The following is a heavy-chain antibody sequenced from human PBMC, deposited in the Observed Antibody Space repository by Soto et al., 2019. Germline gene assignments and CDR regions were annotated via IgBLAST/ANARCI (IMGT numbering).Heavy chain of an antibody. Sequence: EVQLVESGGGLVKPGGSLRLSCAASGFNFNSYTINWVRQAPGTRLEWLSAISGSGYIFSTDAVRGRFTITRENAKNSTYLQIKRLRAEDTAVYFCARDCSGGSCYPGMDVWGQGTTVTVSS. CDR2: ISGSGYI. V-gene: IGHV3-21*01. CDR1: GFNFNSYT. D-gene: IGHD2-15*01. CDR3: ARDCSGGSCYPGMDV. J-gene: IGHJ6*02.